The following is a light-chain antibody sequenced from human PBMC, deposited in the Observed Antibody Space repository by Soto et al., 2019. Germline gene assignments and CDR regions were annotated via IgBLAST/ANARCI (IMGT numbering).Light chain of an antibody. J-gene: IGLJ1*01. CDR1: TSNIENNF. Sequence: QSVLTQPPSISATPGQRVTISCSGSTSNIENNFVSWYQQVAGTAPKLLIYDNNERPSGIPDRFSGSESGTSATLGITGLQTGDEADYYCATWDSSLSAGVFGTGTKLTVL. V-gene: IGLV1-51*01. CDR3: ATWDSSLSAGV. CDR2: DNN.